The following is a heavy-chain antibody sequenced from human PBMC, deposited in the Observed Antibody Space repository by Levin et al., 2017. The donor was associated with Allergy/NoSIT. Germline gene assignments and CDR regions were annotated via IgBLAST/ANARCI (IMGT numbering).Heavy chain of an antibody. V-gene: IGHV3-53*01. CDR1: GFTVSSNY. Sequence: GGSLRLSCAASGFTVSSNYMSWVRQAPGKGLEWVSVIYSGGSTYYADSVKGRFTISRDNSKNTLYLQMNSLRAEDTAVYYCARGSDCSGGSCYRYYYYGMDVWGQGTTVTVSS. J-gene: IGHJ6*02. CDR3: ARGSDCSGGSCYRYYYYGMDV. CDR2: IYSGGST. D-gene: IGHD2-15*01.